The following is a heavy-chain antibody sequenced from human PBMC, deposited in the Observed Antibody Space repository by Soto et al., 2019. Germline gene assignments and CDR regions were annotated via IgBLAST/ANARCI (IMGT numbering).Heavy chain of an antibody. Sequence: SSTXSVTCTFSVVSSIIGWYDLSWIRQRPGNVLEWIGYIYYSGSTYYNPSLKSRFTISVDTSKNHFSLKLSSVTAADTAVYYCARGYYDYVWGRYSNDDFDIWGQRPMV. D-gene: IGHD3-16*01. CDR2: IYYSGST. CDR1: VVSSIIGWYD. CDR3: ARGYYDYVWGRYSNDDFDI. V-gene: IGHV4-31*03. J-gene: IGHJ3*02.